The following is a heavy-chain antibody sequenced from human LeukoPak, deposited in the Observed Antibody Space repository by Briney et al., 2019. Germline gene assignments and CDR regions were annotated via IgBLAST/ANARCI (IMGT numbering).Heavy chain of an antibody. CDR3: AKEGRSLQTY. V-gene: IGHV3-7*03. D-gene: IGHD5-24*01. J-gene: IGHJ4*02. CDR1: GFIFSSNW. CDR2: IKEDGTET. Sequence: GGTLRLSCAASGFIFSSNWMSWVRLAPGKGLEWVANIKEDGTETYYVDSVKGRFTISRNNAKNSLYLQMNSLRVEDTAVYYCAKEGRSLQTYWGQGTLVTVSS.